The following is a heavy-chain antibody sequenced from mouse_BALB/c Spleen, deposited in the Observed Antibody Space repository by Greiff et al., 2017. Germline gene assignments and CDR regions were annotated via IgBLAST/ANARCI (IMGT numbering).Heavy chain of an antibody. CDR2: IDPANGNT. CDR1: GFNIKDSY. V-gene: IGHV14-3*02. CDR3: ARGNGYDH. Sequence: VQLQQSGAELVKPGASVKLSCTASGFNIKDSYMHWVKQRPEQGLEWIGRIDPANGNTKYDPKFQGKATITADTSSNTAYLQHSSLTSEDTAVYYYARGNGYDHWGQGTTLTVSS. D-gene: IGHD2-2*01. J-gene: IGHJ2*01.